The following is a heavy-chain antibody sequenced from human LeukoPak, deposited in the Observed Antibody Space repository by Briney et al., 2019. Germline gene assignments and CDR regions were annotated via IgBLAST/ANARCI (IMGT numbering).Heavy chain of an antibody. CDR2: IRSKANSYAT. D-gene: IGHD3-22*01. V-gene: IGHV3-73*01. CDR1: GFTFSGSA. Sequence: GGSLRLSCAASGFTFSGSAMHWVRQASGKGLEWVGRIRSKANSYATAYAASVKGRFTISRDDSKNTAYLQMNSLKTEDTAVYYCTRQYPYDSSGYYYPTLDYWGQGTLVTVSS. J-gene: IGHJ4*02. CDR3: TRQYPYDSSGYYYPTLDY.